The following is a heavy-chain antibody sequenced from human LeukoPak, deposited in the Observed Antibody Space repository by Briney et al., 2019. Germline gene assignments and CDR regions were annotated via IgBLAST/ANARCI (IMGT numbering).Heavy chain of an antibody. J-gene: IGHJ4*02. D-gene: IGHD1-26*01. Sequence: ASVKVSCKASAFTFSDNDISWVRQAPGQGLEWMGWINGYNANTNYAQKFQDRFTLTTDTSTSTVYMELRNLRSDDTAVYYCARRESGSYYLSLDYWGQGTLVTVSS. CDR3: ARRESGSYYLSLDY. V-gene: IGHV1-18*01. CDR1: AFTFSDND. CDR2: INGYNANT.